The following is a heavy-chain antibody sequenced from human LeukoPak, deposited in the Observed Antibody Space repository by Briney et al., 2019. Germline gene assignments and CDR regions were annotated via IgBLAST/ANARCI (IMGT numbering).Heavy chain of an antibody. V-gene: IGHV4-39*01. CDR3: ASPRLIDFWSGYLY. CDR2: IYYSGST. J-gene: IGHJ4*02. D-gene: IGHD3-3*01. CDR1: GGSISSSSYY. Sequence: PSETLSLTCTVSGGSISSSSYYWGWIRQPPGKGLEWIGSIYYSGSTYYNPSLKSRVTISVDTSKNQFSLKLSSVTAADTAVYYCASPRLIDFWSGYLYWGQGTLVTVSS.